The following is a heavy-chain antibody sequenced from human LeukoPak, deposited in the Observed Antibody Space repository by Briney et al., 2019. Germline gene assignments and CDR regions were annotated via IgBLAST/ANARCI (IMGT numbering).Heavy chain of an antibody. D-gene: IGHD3-22*01. CDR2: INAGNGNT. V-gene: IGHV1-3*01. Sequence: ASVKVSCKASGYTFTSYAMHWVRQAPGQRLEWMGWINAGNGNTKYPQKFQGRVSITRDTSASTAYMELSSLRSEDTAVYYCARDRLYYYDSSGYSPPDYWGQGTLVTVSS. CDR1: GYTFTSYA. J-gene: IGHJ4*02. CDR3: ARDRLYYYDSSGYSPPDY.